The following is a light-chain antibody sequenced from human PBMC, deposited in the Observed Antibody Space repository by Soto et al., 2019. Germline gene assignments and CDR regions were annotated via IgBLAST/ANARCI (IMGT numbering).Light chain of an antibody. J-gene: IGLJ1*01. V-gene: IGLV2-23*01. CDR3: CSYAASSTLYV. CDR1: SSDVGSYNL. Sequence: QSALTQPASVSGSPGQSITISCTGTSSDVGSYNLVSWYQQHPGKAPKLMIYEGSKRPSGVSNRFSGSKSGNTASLTISGLQAEDEADYYGCSYAASSTLYVFGTGTKLPS. CDR2: EGS.